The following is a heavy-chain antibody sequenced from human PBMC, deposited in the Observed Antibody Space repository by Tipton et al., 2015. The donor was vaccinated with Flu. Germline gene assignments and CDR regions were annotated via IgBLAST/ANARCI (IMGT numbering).Heavy chain of an antibody. CDR1: GFKFSNFA. CDR3: AKLWEDGGDYGQKF. CDR2: ISASGGNT. J-gene: IGHJ4*02. V-gene: IGHV3-23*01. D-gene: IGHD4-17*01. Sequence: SLRLSCAASGFKFSNFALCWVRQVPGKGLEWISAISASGGNTYYADSVKGRFTISRDNSKNTLYLQMNSLRDDDTALYYCAKLWEDGGDYGQKFWGQGSLVTVSS.